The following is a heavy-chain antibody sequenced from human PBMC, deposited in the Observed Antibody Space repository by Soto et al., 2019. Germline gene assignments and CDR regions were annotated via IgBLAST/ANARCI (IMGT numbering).Heavy chain of an antibody. J-gene: IGHJ4*02. Sequence: GGSLRLSCAASGFTFSDYYMSWIRQAPGKGLEWVSYISSSGSTIYYADSVKGRFTISRDNAKNSLYLQMNSLRAEDTAVYYCARPSLGYCSSTSCPFDYWGQGTLVTVSS. D-gene: IGHD2-2*01. V-gene: IGHV3-11*01. CDR2: ISSSGSTI. CDR3: ARPSLGYCSSTSCPFDY. CDR1: GFTFSDYY.